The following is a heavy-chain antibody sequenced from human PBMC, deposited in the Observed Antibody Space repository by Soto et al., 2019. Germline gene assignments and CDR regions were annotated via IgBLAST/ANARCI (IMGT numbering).Heavy chain of an antibody. D-gene: IGHD2-2*01. J-gene: IGHJ6*02. CDR1: GFTFISYA. CDR3: ARYIPGVRYYGMDV. Sequence: GGSLRLSCASSGFTFISYAMRWVRQAPGKGLEWVSLIGESGTPTYYADSVKGRFTISRDNSGNTLFLEMYSLRAEDTAVYYCARYIPGVRYYGMDVWGQGTTVTVSS. V-gene: IGHV3-23*01. CDR2: IGESGTPT.